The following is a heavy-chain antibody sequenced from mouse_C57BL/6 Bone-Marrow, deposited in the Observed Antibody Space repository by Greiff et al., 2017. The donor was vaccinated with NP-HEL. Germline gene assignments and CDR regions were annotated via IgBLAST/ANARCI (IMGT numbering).Heavy chain of an antibody. V-gene: IGHV1-54*01. CDR1: GYAFTNYL. D-gene: IGHD1-1*01. Sequence: QVQLQQSGAELVRPGTSVKVSCKASGYAFTNYLIEWVKQRPGQGLEWIGVINPGSGGTNYNEKFKGKATLTADKSSSTAYMQLSSLTSEDSAVYFCARRIVVARYFDVWGTGTTVTVSP. CDR2: INPGSGGT. J-gene: IGHJ1*03. CDR3: ARRIVVARYFDV.